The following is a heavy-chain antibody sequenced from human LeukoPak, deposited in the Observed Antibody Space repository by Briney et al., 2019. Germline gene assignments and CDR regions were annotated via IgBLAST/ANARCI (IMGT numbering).Heavy chain of an antibody. CDR2: IYYSGST. CDR1: GGSISSSSYY. V-gene: IGHV4-39*07. J-gene: IGHJ4*02. Sequence: PSETLSLTCTASGGSISSSSYYWGWLRQPPGKGLEWIGSIYYSGSTYYNPSLKSRVPISVDTSKNQFSLKLSSVAAADTAVYYCARSFYGALDYWGQGTLVTVSS. CDR3: ARSFYGALDY. D-gene: IGHD4-17*01.